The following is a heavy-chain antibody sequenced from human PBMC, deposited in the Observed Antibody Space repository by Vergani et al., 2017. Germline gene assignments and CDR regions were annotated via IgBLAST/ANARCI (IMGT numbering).Heavy chain of an antibody. CDR3: ARDRNRRDSSGWYGD. D-gene: IGHD6-19*01. CDR1: GGSISTSDDY. V-gene: IGHV4-30-4*08. CDR2: IFHSGRT. J-gene: IGHJ4*02. Sequence: QVQLQESGPGLVKPSETLSLTCTVSGGSISTSDDYWGWLRQRPGKGLEWIGYIFHSGRTYSNPSFQSRLSMSVDTSRNQFSLRLNSVTATDTAVYYCARDRNRRDSSGWYGDWGQGTLVTVSS.